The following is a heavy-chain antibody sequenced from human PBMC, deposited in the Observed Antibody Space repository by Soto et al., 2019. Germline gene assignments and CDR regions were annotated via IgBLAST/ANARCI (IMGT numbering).Heavy chain of an antibody. CDR3: ARVDFDYGMDV. Sequence: GGSLRLSCAASGFTFSDHYMDWVRQAPGKGLEWVGRTRNKANSYTTEYAASVKGRFTISRDDSKNSLYLQMNSLKTEDTAVDYCARVDFDYGMDVWGQGTTDTFSS. V-gene: IGHV3-72*01. CDR1: GFTFSDHY. J-gene: IGHJ6*02. CDR2: TRNKANSYTT.